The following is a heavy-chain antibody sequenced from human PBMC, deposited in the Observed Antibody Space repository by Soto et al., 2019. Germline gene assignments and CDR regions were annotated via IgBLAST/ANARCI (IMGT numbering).Heavy chain of an antibody. CDR3: DVAGLPFEY. J-gene: IGHJ4*02. CDR2: INPNSGDT. D-gene: IGHD6-19*01. Sequence: QVQLVQSGAEVKKPGASVTVSCKTSGYTFYGYYIHWVRQAPGKGPEWMALINPNSGDTNYAQKFQGRVTLTRDMSINTVYMEVTSLRFDDTAVYYCDVAGLPFEYWGQGTLV. CDR1: GYTFYGYY. V-gene: IGHV1-2*02.